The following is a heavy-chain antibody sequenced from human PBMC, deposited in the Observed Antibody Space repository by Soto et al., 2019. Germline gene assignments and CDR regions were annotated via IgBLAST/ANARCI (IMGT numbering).Heavy chain of an antibody. Sequence: EVQLLESGGGLVQPGGSLRLSCAASGFTFSTYAMSWVRQAPGKGLEWVSTIDNSGGITYYADSVKGRFTISRDNSKNTLELQMNSLRAEDTAVYYCAKGGYTYGFLFDCWGQGTLVTFSS. CDR3: AKGGYTYGFLFDC. D-gene: IGHD5-18*01. CDR1: GFTFSTYA. CDR2: IDNSGGIT. V-gene: IGHV3-23*05. J-gene: IGHJ4*02.